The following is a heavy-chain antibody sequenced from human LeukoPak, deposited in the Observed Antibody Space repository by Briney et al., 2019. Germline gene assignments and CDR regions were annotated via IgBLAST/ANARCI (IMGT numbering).Heavy chain of an antibody. D-gene: IGHD3-16*02. Sequence: SGGSLRLSSAASGFTFSNYGLHWVRQAPGKGLEWVSFIRYDGSNKYYIDSVKGRFTISRDNSKNTLYLQMNSLRAEDTAVYYCASLRSRTFKGGIRYYDYVWGSYRYDAFDIWGQGTMVTVSS. V-gene: IGHV3-30*02. J-gene: IGHJ3*02. CDR1: GFTFSNYG. CDR3: ASLRSRTFKGGIRYYDYVWGSYRYDAFDI. CDR2: IRYDGSNK.